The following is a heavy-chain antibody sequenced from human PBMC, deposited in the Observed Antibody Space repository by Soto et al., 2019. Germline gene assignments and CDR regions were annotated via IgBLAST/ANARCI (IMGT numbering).Heavy chain of an antibody. CDR3: APVGIATTTVDY. CDR2: IYYSGAT. D-gene: IGHD5-12*01. V-gene: IGHV4-39*02. CDR1: GGSISSSTYY. Sequence: QLQLRESGPGLVQPSETLSLTCLVSGGSISSSTYYWGWIRQPPGKGLEWIGSIYYSGATYYNPSLRSRITISMDRSKNHFSLKLTSVTAADTAIYYCAPVGIATTTVDYGGQGPLVTVSS. J-gene: IGHJ4*02.